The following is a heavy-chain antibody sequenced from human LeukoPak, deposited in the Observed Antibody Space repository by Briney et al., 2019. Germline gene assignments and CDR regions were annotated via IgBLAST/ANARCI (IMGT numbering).Heavy chain of an antibody. V-gene: IGHV3-23*01. CDR3: AESPVAIMIVVVPYGMDV. Sequence: PGGSLRLSCAASGFTFSSYAMTWVRQAPGKGLEWVSAIGTSSGGSTFYADSVKGRFTISRDNSKNTLYLEMNSLRAEDTAVYYCAESPVAIMIVVVPYGMDVWGQGTTVTVSS. J-gene: IGHJ6*02. CDR1: GFTFSSYA. D-gene: IGHD3-22*01. CDR2: IGTSSGGST.